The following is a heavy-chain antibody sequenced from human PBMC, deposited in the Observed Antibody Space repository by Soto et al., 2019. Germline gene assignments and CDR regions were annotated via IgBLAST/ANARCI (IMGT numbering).Heavy chain of an antibody. CDR2: ISGSGGST. J-gene: IGHJ3*02. V-gene: IGHV3-23*01. CDR3: AKDTNNIVVVPAAMGSAFDI. D-gene: IGHD2-2*01. Sequence: GGSLRLSCAASGFTFSSYAMSWVRQAPGKGLEWVSAISGSGGSTYYADSVKGRFTISRDNSKNTLYLQMNSLRAEDTAVYYCAKDTNNIVVVPAAMGSAFDIWGQGTMVTVSS. CDR1: GFTFSSYA.